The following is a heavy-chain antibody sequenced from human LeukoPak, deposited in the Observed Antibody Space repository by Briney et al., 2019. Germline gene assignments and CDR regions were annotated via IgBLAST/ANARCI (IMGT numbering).Heavy chain of an antibody. CDR1: GGSFSGYY. V-gene: IGHV4-34*01. CDR3: AGPNTRKYSSGWYGLNFDY. CDR2: INHSGST. Sequence: PFETLSLTCAVYGGSFSGYYWSWTRQPPGKGLEWIGEINHSGSTNYNPSLKSRGTISVDTSKNQFSLKLSSVAAADKAVYYCAGPNTRKYSSGWYGLNFDYWGKGTLVTVS. D-gene: IGHD6-19*01. J-gene: IGHJ4*02.